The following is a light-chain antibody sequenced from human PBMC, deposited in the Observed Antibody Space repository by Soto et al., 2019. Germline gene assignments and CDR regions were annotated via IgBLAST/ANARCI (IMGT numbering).Light chain of an antibody. J-gene: IGKJ1*01. CDR3: QQYGSSSPWT. Sequence: DIQMTQSPSTLSASVGDRVTITCRASQSISSWLAWYQQKPGRAPKLPIYKASSLGTGVPSRFSGSGSGTEFTLIISSLQPDDFASYYCQQYGSSSPWTFGQGTKVEIK. V-gene: IGKV1-5*03. CDR2: KAS. CDR1: QSISSW.